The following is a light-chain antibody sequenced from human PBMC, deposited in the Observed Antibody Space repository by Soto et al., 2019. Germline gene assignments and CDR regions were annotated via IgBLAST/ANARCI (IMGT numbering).Light chain of an antibody. CDR3: AAWDDSLNGPV. CDR2: YDD. V-gene: IGLV1-36*01. J-gene: IGLJ3*02. Sequence: QSVVTQPPSVSEAPRQRVTISCSGSRSNIGNNAVNWYQQVPGKAPRLLIYYDDLLPSGVSDRFSGSKSGTSASLTISGLQSEDEADYYCAAWDDSLNGPVFGGGTKLTVL. CDR1: RSNIGNNA.